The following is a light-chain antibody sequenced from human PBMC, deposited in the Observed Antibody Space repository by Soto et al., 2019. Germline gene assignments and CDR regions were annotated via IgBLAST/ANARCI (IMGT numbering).Light chain of an antibody. Sequence: QSALTQPASVSGSPGQSITISCTGTSSDIGDSNYVSWYQQHPGKAPKLMIYEVSNRPSGVSNRFSGSKSGNTASLTISGLQAEDEADYYCSSYTSSSTYVFGTGTKVTVL. J-gene: IGLJ1*01. V-gene: IGLV2-14*01. CDR1: SSDIGDSNY. CDR2: EVS. CDR3: SSYTSSSTYV.